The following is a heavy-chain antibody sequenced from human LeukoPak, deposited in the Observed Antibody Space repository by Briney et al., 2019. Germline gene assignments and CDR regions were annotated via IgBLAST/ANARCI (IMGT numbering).Heavy chain of an antibody. Sequence: SETLSLTCTVSGDSINNYYWSWIRQSPGKRLEWIGYISSSGSTKYNPSLKSRVTISVDTSKNQFSLKLSSVTAADTAVYYCARGGSVGANFDYWGQGTLVTVSS. CDR3: ARGGSVGANFDY. D-gene: IGHD1-26*01. CDR1: GDSINNYY. CDR2: ISSSGST. J-gene: IGHJ4*02. V-gene: IGHV4-59*01.